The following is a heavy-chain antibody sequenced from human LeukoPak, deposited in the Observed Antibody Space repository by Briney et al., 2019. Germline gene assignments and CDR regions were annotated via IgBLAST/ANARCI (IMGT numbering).Heavy chain of an antibody. J-gene: IGHJ5*02. CDR3: ARTHITMVRGVISGDNWFDP. Sequence: PSETLSLTCAVSGGSISSGGYSWSWIRQPPGKGLEWIGYIYHSGSTYYNPSLKSRVTISVDRSKNQFSLKLSSVTAADTAVYYCARTHITMVRGVISGDNWFDPWGQGILVTVSS. D-gene: IGHD3-10*01. CDR2: IYHSGST. CDR1: GGSISSGGYS. V-gene: IGHV4-30-2*01.